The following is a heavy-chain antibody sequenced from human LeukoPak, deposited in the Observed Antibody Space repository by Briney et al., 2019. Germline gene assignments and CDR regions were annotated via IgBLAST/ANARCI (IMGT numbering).Heavy chain of an antibody. Sequence: GGSLRLSCAASGFTFSSYTMTWVRQAPGKGLEWVSSISSSSSYIYYADSVKGRFTISRDNAANSLYLQMNSLRVEDTAVYYCAKDRGYSGYDLGIDYWGQGTLVTVSS. D-gene: IGHD5-12*01. CDR3: AKDRGYSGYDLGIDY. CDR1: GFTFSSYT. J-gene: IGHJ4*02. CDR2: ISSSSSYI. V-gene: IGHV3-21*01.